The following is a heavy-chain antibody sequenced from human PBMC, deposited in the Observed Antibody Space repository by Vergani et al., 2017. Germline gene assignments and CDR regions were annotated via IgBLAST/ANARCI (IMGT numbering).Heavy chain of an antibody. V-gene: IGHV3-23*01. J-gene: IGHJ6*02. CDR3: AKANPRNSGYDYLYYYHAMDV. CDR1: GFTFNHYA. CDR2: ISGSGGST. D-gene: IGHD5-12*01. Sequence: EVQLLESGGDLVQPGGSLRLSCAASGFTFNHYAMNWVRQAPGKGLEWVSGISGSGGSTYYAGSVKGRFTNSRDSSKNTLYLQMNSLSAGDTAVYYCAKANPRNSGYDYLYYYHAMDVWSQGTTVTVSS.